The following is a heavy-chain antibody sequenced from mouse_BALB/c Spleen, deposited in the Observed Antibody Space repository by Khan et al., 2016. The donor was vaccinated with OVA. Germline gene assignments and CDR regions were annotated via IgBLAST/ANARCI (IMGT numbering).Heavy chain of an antibody. V-gene: IGHV3-2*02. J-gene: IGHJ2*01. CDR1: GYSITSGYA. Sequence: EVQLVESGPGLVKPSQSLSLTCTVTGYSITSGYAWNWIRQFPGNKLEWMGYISYSGGTSYNPSLKSRISITRDTSKNQFFLQLNSVTTEDTATYYCARGNYYGYYFDYWGPGTPLTVSS. CDR3: ARGNYYGYYFDY. D-gene: IGHD1-1*01. CDR2: ISYSGGT.